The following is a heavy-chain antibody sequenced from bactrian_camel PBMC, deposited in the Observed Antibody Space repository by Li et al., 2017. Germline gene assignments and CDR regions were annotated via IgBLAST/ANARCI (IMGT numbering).Heavy chain of an antibody. V-gene: IGHV3S40*01. CDR1: GFTFATAE. Sequence: VQLVESGGGSVQAGETLRLSCTASGFTFATAEMGWYRQAPGKGLEWVSLIHSDGGSTLYADSVKGRFTISRDNAKSTVYLQMNSLKPEDAAMYYCAAGAGWSRGLAYWGQGTQVTVS. CDR3: AAGAGWSRGLAY. D-gene: IGHD8*01. CDR2: IHSDGGST. J-gene: IGHJ4*01.